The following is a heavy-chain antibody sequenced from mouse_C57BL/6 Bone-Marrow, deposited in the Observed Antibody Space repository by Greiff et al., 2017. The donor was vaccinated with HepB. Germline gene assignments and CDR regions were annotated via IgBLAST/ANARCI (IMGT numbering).Heavy chain of an antibody. V-gene: IGHV3-6*01. CDR3: ARGYGSSSGAMDY. CDR1: GYSITSGYY. D-gene: IGHD1-1*01. J-gene: IGHJ4*01. Sequence: ESGPGLVKPSQSLSLTCSVTGYSITSGYYWNWIRQFPGNKLEWMGYISYDGSNNYNPSLKNRISITRDTSKNQFFLKLNSVTTEDTATYYCARGYGSSSGAMDYWGQGTPVTVSS. CDR2: ISYDGSN.